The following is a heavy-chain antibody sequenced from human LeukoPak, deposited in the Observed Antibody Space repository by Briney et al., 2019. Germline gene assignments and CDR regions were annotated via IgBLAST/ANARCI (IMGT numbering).Heavy chain of an antibody. CDR3: ATILTGYYIG. Sequence: GGSLRLSCAASGFTVSSNYMSWVRQAPGKGLEWVSSISGSGDNTYYADSVKGRFTISRDNSKNTLSLQMNSLRAEDTAVYYCATILTGYYIGWGQGTLVIVSS. V-gene: IGHV3-53*05. J-gene: IGHJ4*02. CDR2: ISGSGDNT. CDR1: GFTVSSNY. D-gene: IGHD3-9*01.